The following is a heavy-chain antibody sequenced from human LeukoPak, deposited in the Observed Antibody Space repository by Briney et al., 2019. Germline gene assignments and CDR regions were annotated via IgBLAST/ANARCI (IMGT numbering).Heavy chain of an antibody. CDR2: IIPIFGTA. J-gene: IGHJ6*02. CDR1: GGTFSSYA. CDR3: ARGVVITYYYYGMDV. Sequence: ASVKVSCKASGGTFSSYAISWVRQAPGQGLEWMGGIIPIFGTANYAQKFQGRVTITADEYTSTAYMELSSLRSEDTAVYYCARGVVITYYYYGMDVWGQGTTVTVSS. D-gene: IGHD3-22*01. V-gene: IGHV1-69*13.